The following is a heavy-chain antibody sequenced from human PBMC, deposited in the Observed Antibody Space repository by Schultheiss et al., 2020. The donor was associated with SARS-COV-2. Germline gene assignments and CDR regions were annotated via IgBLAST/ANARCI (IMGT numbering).Heavy chain of an antibody. D-gene: IGHD1-1*01. CDR2: IWYDGSNK. V-gene: IGHV3-33*08. J-gene: IGHJ3*02. Sequence: GGSLRLSCAASGFAFSTYGMHWVRQAPGKGLEWVAVIWYDGSNKYYADSVKGRFTISRDNSKNTLYLQMNSLRAEDTAVYYCARAPRYDAFDIWGQGTMVTVSS. CDR1: GFAFSTYG. CDR3: ARAPRYDAFDI.